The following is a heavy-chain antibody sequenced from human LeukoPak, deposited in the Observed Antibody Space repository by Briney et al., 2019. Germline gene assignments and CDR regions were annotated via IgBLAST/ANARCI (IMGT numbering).Heavy chain of an antibody. CDR1: GGTFSSYA. CDR3: ARGLRLGELSLGY. J-gene: IGHJ4*02. CDR2: IIPILGIA. Sequence: SVKVSCKASGGTFSSYAISWVRQAPGQGLEWMGRIIPILGIANYAQKFQGRVTIAADKSTSTAYMELSSLRSEDTAVYYCARGLRLGELSLGYWGQGTLVTVSS. V-gene: IGHV1-69*04. D-gene: IGHD3-16*02.